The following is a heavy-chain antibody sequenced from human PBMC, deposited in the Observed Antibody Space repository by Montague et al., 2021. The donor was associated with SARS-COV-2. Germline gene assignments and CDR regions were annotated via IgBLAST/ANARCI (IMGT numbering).Heavy chain of an antibody. J-gene: IGHJ6*02. D-gene: IGHD3-9*01. CDR2: IDWDDDK. Sequence: PALVKPTQTLTLTCTFSGFSLSTSGMCVSWIRQPPRKALEWLARIDWDDDKYYSTSLKTRLTISKDTSKNQVVLTMTNMDPVDTATYYCARTHYDILPGYYYDMDVWGQGTTVTVSS. CDR1: GFSLSTSGMC. V-gene: IGHV2-70*11. CDR3: ARTHYDILPGYYYDMDV.